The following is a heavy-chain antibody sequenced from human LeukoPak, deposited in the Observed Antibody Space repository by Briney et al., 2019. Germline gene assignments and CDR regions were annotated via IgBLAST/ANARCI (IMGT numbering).Heavy chain of an antibody. Sequence: SETLSLTCTVSGGSIRSHYWSWIRQSPGKGLEWIGYISYNGSPDYSPSLKSRVTISSDTSKNQFFLIMRSVTAADTAVYYCARDHWLLSSKTWYYYGLDVWGQGTTVTVSS. J-gene: IGHJ6*02. CDR1: GGSIRSHY. V-gene: IGHV4-59*11. CDR3: ARDHWLLSSKTWYYYGLDV. CDR2: ISYNGSP. D-gene: IGHD3-9*01.